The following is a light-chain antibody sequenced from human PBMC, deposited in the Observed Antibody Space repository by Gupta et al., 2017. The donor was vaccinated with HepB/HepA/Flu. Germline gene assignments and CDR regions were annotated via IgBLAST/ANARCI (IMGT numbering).Light chain of an antibody. CDR2: GAT. J-gene: IGKJ4*02. V-gene: IGKV1-39*01. Sequence: DIHSTQSPSSLSASIGDRVTITCRASQIIATSLNWYQQKPGKAPKLLIYGATNLQTGVPSRFSGSGSATDFTLTISSRQPEDFATYYCQHSNASPSLTFGGGTKVAIK. CDR3: QHSNASPSLT. CDR1: QIIATS.